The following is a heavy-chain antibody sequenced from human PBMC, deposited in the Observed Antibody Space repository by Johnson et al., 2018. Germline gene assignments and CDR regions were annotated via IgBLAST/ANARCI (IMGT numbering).Heavy chain of an antibody. Sequence: VQLQESGGGLVQPWGSLRLSCAASGFTFTSHWMHWVRQGPGKGLVWVSRINRDGSITSYADSVKGRFTISSDNAKNTVYLQMNCLRAEDTAVYYGAREWHTGLDIWGEGTTVTVSS. CDR1: GFTFTSHW. V-gene: IGHV3-74*01. CDR2: INRDGSIT. CDR3: AREWHTGLDI. J-gene: IGHJ3*02. D-gene: IGHD5-24*01.